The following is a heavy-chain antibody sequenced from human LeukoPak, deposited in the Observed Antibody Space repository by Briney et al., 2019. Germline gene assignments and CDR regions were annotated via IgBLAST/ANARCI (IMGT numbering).Heavy chain of an antibody. J-gene: IGHJ4*02. CDR2: IYYSGST. V-gene: IGHV4-39*01. Sequence: TPSETLSLTCTVSGGSISSSSYYWGWIRQPPGKGLEWIGSIYYSGSTYYNPSLKSRVTISVDTSKNQFSLKLSSVTAADTAVYYCARRLWFGELSPFDYWGQGTLVTVSS. CDR1: GGSISSSSYY. D-gene: IGHD3-10*01. CDR3: ARRLWFGELSPFDY.